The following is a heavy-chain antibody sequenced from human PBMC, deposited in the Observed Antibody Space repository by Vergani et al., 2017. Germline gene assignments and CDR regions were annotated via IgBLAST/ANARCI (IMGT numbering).Heavy chain of an antibody. CDR2: ISSSSSYI. V-gene: IGHV3-21*01. CDR1: GFTFSSYS. CDR3: AREAYDFWSGPKTNWFDP. D-gene: IGHD3-3*01. J-gene: IGHJ5*02. Sequence: EVQLVESGGGLVKPGGSLRLSCAASGFTFSSYSMNWVRQAPGKGLEWVSSISSSSSYIYYADSVKGRFTIVRDNAKTYLYLQMNSLRAEDTAVYYCAREAYDFWSGPKTNWFDPWGQGTLVTVSS.